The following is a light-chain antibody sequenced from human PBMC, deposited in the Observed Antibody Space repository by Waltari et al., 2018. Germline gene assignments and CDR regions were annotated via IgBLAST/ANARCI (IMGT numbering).Light chain of an antibody. Sequence: EIVLTQSPGTLSLSPGERATLSCRARQSVASSYLAWYQQKPGQAPRLLIYGASSRATGIPDRFSGSGSGTDFTLTISRLEPEDFAVYYCQHFGSSPYTFGQGTKLEIK. V-gene: IGKV3-20*01. J-gene: IGKJ2*01. CDR2: GAS. CDR3: QHFGSSPYT. CDR1: QSVASSY.